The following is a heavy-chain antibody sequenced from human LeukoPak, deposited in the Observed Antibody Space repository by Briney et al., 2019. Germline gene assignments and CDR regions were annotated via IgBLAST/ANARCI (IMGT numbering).Heavy chain of an antibody. CDR2: ISGSGGST. J-gene: IGHJ3*02. CDR1: GFTFSSYA. D-gene: IGHD3-9*01. CDR3: ANQADIVLRYFDSRMGAFDI. V-gene: IGHV3-23*01. Sequence: PGGSLRLSCAASGFTFSSYAMSWVRQAPGKGLEWVSAISGSGGSTYYADSVKGRFTISRDNSKNTLYLQMNSLRAEDTAVYYCANQADIVLRYFDSRMGAFDIWGQGTMVTVSP.